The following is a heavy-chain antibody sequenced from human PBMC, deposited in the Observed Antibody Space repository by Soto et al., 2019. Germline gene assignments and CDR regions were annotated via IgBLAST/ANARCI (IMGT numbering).Heavy chain of an antibody. CDR1: GGTFSSYT. CDR2: IIPILGIA. CDR3: ARSLGGYDFWSGYSTTSGFDY. D-gene: IGHD3-3*01. J-gene: IGHJ4*02. Sequence: QVQLVQSGAEVKKPGSSVKVSCKASGGTFSSYTISWVRQAPGQGLEWMGRIIPILGIANYAQKFQGRVTNTADKSTSTAYMELSSLRSEDTAVYYCARSLGGYDFWSGYSTTSGFDYWGQGTLVTVSS. V-gene: IGHV1-69*02.